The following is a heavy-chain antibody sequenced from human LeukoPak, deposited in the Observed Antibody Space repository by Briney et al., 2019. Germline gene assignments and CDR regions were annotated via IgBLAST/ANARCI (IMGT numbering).Heavy chain of an antibody. D-gene: IGHD3-16*02. V-gene: IGHV2-5*01. J-gene: IGHJ4*02. CDR2: IYWNDDK. Sequence: SAPKLVKPTQTLTLTCTFSGFSLSTSGVGVGWIRQPPGKALEWLALIYWNDDKRYSPSLKSRLTVTKDTSKNEVILTMTNMDPVDRSTYYCAQRLSDYVWGSYRPFDYWGQGNLVAVSS. CDR3: AQRLSDYVWGSYRPFDY. CDR1: GFSLSTSGVG.